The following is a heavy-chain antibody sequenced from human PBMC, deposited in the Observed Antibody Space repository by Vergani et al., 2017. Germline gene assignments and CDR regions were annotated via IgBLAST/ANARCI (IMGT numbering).Heavy chain of an antibody. CDR3: ASGLSYYYDSSGYPTRIFDY. D-gene: IGHD3-22*01. Sequence: QLQLQESGPGLVKPSETLSLTCTVSGGSLSSSSYYWGWIRQPPGKGLEWIGSIYYSGSTYYNPSLKSRVTISVDTSKNQFSLKLSSVTAADTAVYYCASGLSYYYDSSGYPTRIFDYWGQGTLVTVSS. CDR2: IYYSGST. J-gene: IGHJ4*02. CDR1: GGSLSSSSYY. V-gene: IGHV4-39*07.